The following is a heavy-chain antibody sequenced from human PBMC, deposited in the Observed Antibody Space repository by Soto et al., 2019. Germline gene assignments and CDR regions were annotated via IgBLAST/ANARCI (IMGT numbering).Heavy chain of an antibody. D-gene: IGHD5-12*01. V-gene: IGHV3-23*01. CDR1: GFTFSSYA. J-gene: IGHJ4*02. CDR3: SKDIIVAGPGY. Sequence: GGSLRLSCTASGFTFSSYAMSWVRQTPGRGLEWVSSVSGSGGSTHYADSVKGRFTVSRDNSKNTLSLHMNSVRGEDTAVYYCSKDIIVAGPGYWGQGTLVTVPQ. CDR2: VSGSGGST.